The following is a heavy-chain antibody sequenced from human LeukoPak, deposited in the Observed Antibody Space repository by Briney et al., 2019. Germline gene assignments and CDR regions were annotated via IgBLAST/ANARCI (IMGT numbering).Heavy chain of an antibody. D-gene: IGHD3-10*01. CDR2: IYSGGST. Sequence: GGSLRLSCAASGFTVSSNYMSWVRQAPGKGLEWVSVIYSGGSTYYADSVKGRFTISRDNAKNSLYLQMNSLRAEDTAVYYCARDMVRGVIISSYWGQGTLVTVSS. V-gene: IGHV3-53*01. J-gene: IGHJ4*02. CDR1: GFTVSSNY. CDR3: ARDMVRGVIISSY.